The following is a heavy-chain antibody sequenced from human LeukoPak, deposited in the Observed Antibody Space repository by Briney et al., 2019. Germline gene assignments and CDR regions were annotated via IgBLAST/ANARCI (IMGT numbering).Heavy chain of an antibody. D-gene: IGHD3-3*01. J-gene: IGHJ4*02. V-gene: IGHV1-8*01. CDR2: MNPNSGNT. CDR1: GYTFTSYD. CDR3: ARGRPDYYDFWSGYYEGFDY. Sequence: ASVKVSCKASGYTFTSYDINWVRQATGQGLGWMGWMNPNSGNTGYAQKFQGRVTMTRSTSISTAYMELSSLRSEDTAVYYCARGRPDYYDFWSGYYEGFDYWGQGTLVTVSS.